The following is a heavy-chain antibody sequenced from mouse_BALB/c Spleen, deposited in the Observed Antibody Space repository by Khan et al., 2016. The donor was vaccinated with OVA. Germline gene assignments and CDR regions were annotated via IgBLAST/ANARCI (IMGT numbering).Heavy chain of an antibody. Sequence: VQLQQSGPGLVKPSQSLSLTCTVTGYSITSGYGWNWIRQLPGNKLEWMGYISYSGSTNYNPPLKSRIPITRDTSKNQFFLQLHSVTTEDTATYYCARTARLKYWGQGTTLTVSS. V-gene: IGHV3-2*02. J-gene: IGHJ2*01. D-gene: IGHD1-2*01. CDR2: ISYSGST. CDR3: ARTARLKY. CDR1: GYSITSGYG.